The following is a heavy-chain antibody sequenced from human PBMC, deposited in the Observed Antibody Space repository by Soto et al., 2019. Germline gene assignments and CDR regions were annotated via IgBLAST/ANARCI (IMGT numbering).Heavy chain of an antibody. D-gene: IGHD3-22*01. CDR1: GYTFSNYY. V-gene: IGHV1-46*01. CDR3: VRSYDDSNGFSLYQFDY. Sequence: ASVKVSCKSSGYTFSNYYIHWVRQAPRQGLEWMGIINPTGVSTTYAQKFRGRVTMTRDTSTSTVYIDMSSLRSEDTAVYYCVRSYDDSNGFSLYQFDYWGQGTRVTVSS. J-gene: IGHJ4*02. CDR2: INPTGVST.